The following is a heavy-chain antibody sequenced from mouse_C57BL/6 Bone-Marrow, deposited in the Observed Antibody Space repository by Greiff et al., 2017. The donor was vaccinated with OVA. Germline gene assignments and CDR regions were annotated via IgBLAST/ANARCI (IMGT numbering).Heavy chain of an antibody. CDR3: ARRRGEGYFDV. J-gene: IGHJ1*03. Sequence: QVQLQQSGAELARPGASVKLSCKASGYTFTSSGISWVKQRTGQGLEWIGEIYPRSGNTYYNEKFKGKATLTADKSSSTAYMELRSLTSEDSAVYFWARRRGEGYFDVWGTGTTVTVSS. CDR1: GYTFTSSG. CDR2: IYPRSGNT. V-gene: IGHV1-81*01.